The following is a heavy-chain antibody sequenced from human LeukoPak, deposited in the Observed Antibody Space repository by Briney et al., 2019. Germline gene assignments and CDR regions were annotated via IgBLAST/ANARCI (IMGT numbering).Heavy chain of an antibody. V-gene: IGHV3-30-3*01. CDR3: ARDSYYDFWSGPSHLLDY. Sequence: PGGSLRLSCAASGFTFSSYAMHWVRQAPGKGLEWVAVISYDGSNKYYADSVKGRFTISRDNSKNTLYLQMNSLRAEDTAVYYCARDSYYDFWSGPSHLLDYWGQGTLVTVSS. CDR1: GFTFSSYA. CDR2: ISYDGSNK. J-gene: IGHJ4*02. D-gene: IGHD3-3*01.